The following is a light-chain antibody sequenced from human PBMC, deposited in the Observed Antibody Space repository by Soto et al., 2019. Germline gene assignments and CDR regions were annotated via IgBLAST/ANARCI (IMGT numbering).Light chain of an antibody. CDR3: QQYNNWPPIN. CDR2: DTS. J-gene: IGKJ5*01. V-gene: IGKV3-15*01. Sequence: DIIIAQFPPSPALPPGAGATVSLSASQSVSIKLAWYQQKPGQAPRLLIYDTSTRATGIPARFSGSGSGTEFTLTISSLQSEDFAVYYCQQYNNWPPINFGQGTQLEIK. CDR1: QSVSIK.